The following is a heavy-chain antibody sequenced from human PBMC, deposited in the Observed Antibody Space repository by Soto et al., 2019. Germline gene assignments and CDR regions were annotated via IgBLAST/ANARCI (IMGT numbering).Heavy chain of an antibody. CDR1: GFTFSSYA. CDR2: ISYDGSNK. CDR3: ARDPSPFRSAPGQGDAFDI. V-gene: IGHV3-30-3*01. J-gene: IGHJ3*02. Sequence: GGSLRLSCAASGFTFSSYAMHWVRQAPGKGLEWVAVISYDGSNKYYADSVKGRFTISRDNSKNTLYLQMNSLRAEDTAVYYCARDPSPFRSAPGQGDAFDIWGQGTMVTVSS.